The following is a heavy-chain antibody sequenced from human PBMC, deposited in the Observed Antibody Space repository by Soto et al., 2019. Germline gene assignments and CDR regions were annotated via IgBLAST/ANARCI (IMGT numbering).Heavy chain of an antibody. CDR2: VYYSGST. D-gene: IGHD6-13*01. Sequence: SEAQSLTCTFTGDSVNNDYWSWVREPPGKGLECMGYVYYSGSTNYNPSLKSRVTISVDTSKNQISLRLKSVTAADTAVYYCARAETSGIPYFDYWGQGSLVTVSS. J-gene: IGHJ4*02. V-gene: IGHV4-59*02. CDR3: ARAETSGIPYFDY. CDR1: GDSVNNDY.